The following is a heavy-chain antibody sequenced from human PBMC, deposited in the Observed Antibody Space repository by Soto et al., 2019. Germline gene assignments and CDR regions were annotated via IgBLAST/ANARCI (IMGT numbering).Heavy chain of an antibody. CDR3: ARDSSAWPNYFDS. CDR2: VSGRSGDT. D-gene: IGHD6-19*01. J-gene: IGHJ4*02. CDR1: GFSISTHP. V-gene: IGHV3-23*01. Sequence: LRLSCVASGFSISTHPLTWAGQAPGKGLEWVSSVSGRSGDTYYAASVKGRSTISGDSSKNTVILKMNNLRADDTALYYCARDSSAWPNYFDSWGQGIQVTVSS.